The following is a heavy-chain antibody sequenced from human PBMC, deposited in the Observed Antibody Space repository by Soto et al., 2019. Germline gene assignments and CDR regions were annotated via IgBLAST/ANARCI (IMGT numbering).Heavy chain of an antibody. CDR1: GYTFTTYY. D-gene: IGHD2-15*01. J-gene: IGHJ4*02. V-gene: IGHV1-46*01. CDR3: ARAGYCSGGTCFHGNCDY. CDR2: INPNGGST. Sequence: QVQLVQSGAEVKRPGASVKVSCKASGYTFTTYYMNWVRQAPGQGLEWLGIINPNGGSTTYAQKFQGRVTMTRDTSTSTVYLELSSLRSEDTAVYYCARAGYCSGGTCFHGNCDYWCQGTLVTVSA.